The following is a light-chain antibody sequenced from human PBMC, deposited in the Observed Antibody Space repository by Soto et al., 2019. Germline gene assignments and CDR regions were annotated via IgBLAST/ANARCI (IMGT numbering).Light chain of an antibody. V-gene: IGLV2-14*01. Sequence: QSALTQPASVSGSPGQSITISCTGTSSDVGGYNYVSWYQQHPGKAPKLMISEVSNRPSGVSNRFSGSKSCNTASLTISGLQAEDEADYYCSSYTSSSTLYVFGTGTKVTVL. CDR1: SSDVGGYNY. J-gene: IGLJ1*01. CDR3: SSYTSSSTLYV. CDR2: EVS.